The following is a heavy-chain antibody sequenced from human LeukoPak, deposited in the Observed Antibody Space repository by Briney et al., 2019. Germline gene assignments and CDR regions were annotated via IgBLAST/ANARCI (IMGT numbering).Heavy chain of an antibody. D-gene: IGHD1-7*01. J-gene: IGHJ5*02. CDR1: GGSFSGYY. CDR2: INHSGST. Sequence: SETLSLTCAVYGGSFSGYYWSWIRQPPGKGLEWIGEINHSGSTNYNPSLKSRVTISVDTSKNQFPLKLSSVTAADTAVYYCASSPIQLELRGGWFDPWGQGTLVTVSS. CDR3: ASSPIQLELRGGWFDP. V-gene: IGHV4-34*01.